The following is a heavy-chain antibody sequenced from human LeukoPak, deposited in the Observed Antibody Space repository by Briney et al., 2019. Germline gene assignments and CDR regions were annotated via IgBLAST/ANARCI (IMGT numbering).Heavy chain of an antibody. CDR3: ARRRSGGSCRDAFDI. V-gene: IGHV5-51*01. D-gene: IGHD2-15*01. Sequence: GESLKISCKGSGYSFTSYWIGWVRQLPGKGLEWMGIIYPGDSDTRYSPSFQGQVTISADKSISTAYLQWSSLKASDTAMYYCARRRSGGSCRDAFDIWGQGTMVTVSS. CDR1: GYSFTSYW. J-gene: IGHJ3*02. CDR2: IYPGDSDT.